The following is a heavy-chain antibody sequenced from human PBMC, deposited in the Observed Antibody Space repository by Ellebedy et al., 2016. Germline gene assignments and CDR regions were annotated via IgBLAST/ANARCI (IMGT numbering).Heavy chain of an antibody. D-gene: IGHD1-1*01. J-gene: IGHJ4*02. CDR3: TRGPWKDRPGGDY. V-gene: IGHV3-33*01. CDR2: IWLVGSNE. CDR1: GFTLSRHG. Sequence: GGSLRLSCAAPGFTLSRHGMHWVRQAPGKGLEWVAVIWLVGSNENYADSVKGRFTISSDNSENRLYLQMNNLRVEDSAVYYFTRGPWKDRPGGDYWGQGTLVTVSS.